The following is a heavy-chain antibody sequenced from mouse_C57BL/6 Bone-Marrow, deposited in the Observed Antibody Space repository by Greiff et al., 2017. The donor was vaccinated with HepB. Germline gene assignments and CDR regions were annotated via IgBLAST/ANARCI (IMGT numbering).Heavy chain of an antibody. V-gene: IGHV1-81*01. Sequence: QVQLQHSGAELARPGASVKLSCKASGYTFTSYGISWVKQRTGQGLEWIGEIYPRSGNTYYNEKFKGKATLTADKSSSTAYMELRSLTSEDSAVYFCARRPPFITYDYWGQGTTLTVSS. CDR3: ARRPPFITYDY. D-gene: IGHD1-1*01. J-gene: IGHJ2*01. CDR1: GYTFTSYG. CDR2: IYPRSGNT.